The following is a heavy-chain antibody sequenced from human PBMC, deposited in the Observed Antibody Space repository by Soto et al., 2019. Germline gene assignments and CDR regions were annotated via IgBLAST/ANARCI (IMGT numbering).Heavy chain of an antibody. CDR3: ARGRASGSYYLLDY. V-gene: IGHV1-8*01. D-gene: IGHD3-10*01. CDR2: INPNSGNT. CDR1: GNTFTSYD. Sequence: ASVKVSFKASGNTFTSYDINWVRQATGHGLEWMGWINPNSGNTGYAQTFQGRVTMTRDTAIRTAYMEVSRLRSDDTAVYYCARGRASGSYYLLDYWGQGTLVTVSS. J-gene: IGHJ4*02.